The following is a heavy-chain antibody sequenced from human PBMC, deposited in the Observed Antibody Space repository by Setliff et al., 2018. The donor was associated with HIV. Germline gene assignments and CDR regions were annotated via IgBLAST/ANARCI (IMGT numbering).Heavy chain of an antibody. J-gene: IGHJ4*02. CDR3: VRDGFWSGYIDY. Sequence: SETMSLTCTVSGGSISSYYWSWIRQPAGKGLAWIGRIYTSGSTNYNPSLKSRVTMSVDTSKNQFSLKLSSVTAADTAVYYCVRDGFWSGYIDYWSQGNLVTVSS. CDR2: IYTSGST. CDR1: GGSISSYY. V-gene: IGHV4-4*07. D-gene: IGHD3-3*01.